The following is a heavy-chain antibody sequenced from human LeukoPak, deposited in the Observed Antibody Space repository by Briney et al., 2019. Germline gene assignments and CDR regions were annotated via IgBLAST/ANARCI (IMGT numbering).Heavy chain of an antibody. D-gene: IGHD6-13*01. J-gene: IGHJ4*02. CDR2: ISGSGGST. Sequence: GGSLRLSCAASGFTFSSYAMSWVRQAPGKGLESFSAISGSGGSTYYADSVKGRFTISRDNSKNTLYLQMNSLRAEDTTVYYCAKKTAAGTPVDYWGQGTLVTVSS. CDR3: AKKTAAGTPVDY. CDR1: GFTFSSYA. V-gene: IGHV3-23*01.